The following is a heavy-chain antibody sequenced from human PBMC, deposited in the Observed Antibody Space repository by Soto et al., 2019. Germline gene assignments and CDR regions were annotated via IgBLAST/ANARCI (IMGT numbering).Heavy chain of an antibody. D-gene: IGHD4-17*01. V-gene: IGHV5-10-1*01. Sequence: GEALKISWKGSGYSFTSYWVTWVRQMPGKGLEWMGRIDPSDSYTNYNPPFQGHVTISVDKSISTAYLQWSSLKASDTAMYYCARLYGGNSGMDVWGQGTTVTVSS. CDR2: IDPSDSYT. CDR3: ARLYGGNSGMDV. J-gene: IGHJ6*02. CDR1: GYSFTSYW.